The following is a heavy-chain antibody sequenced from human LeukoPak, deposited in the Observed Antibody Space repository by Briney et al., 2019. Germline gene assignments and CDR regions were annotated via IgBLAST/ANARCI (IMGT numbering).Heavy chain of an antibody. CDR3: AKASSYFDWFIIDY. V-gene: IGHV3-23*01. CDR1: GFTFSSYA. Sequence: GGSLRLSRAASGFTFSSYAMSWVRQAPGKGLEWVSAISGSGGSTYYADSVKGRFTISRDNSKNTLYLQMNSLRAEDTAVYYCAKASSYFDWFIIDYWGQGTLVTVSS. CDR2: ISGSGGST. J-gene: IGHJ4*02. D-gene: IGHD3-9*01.